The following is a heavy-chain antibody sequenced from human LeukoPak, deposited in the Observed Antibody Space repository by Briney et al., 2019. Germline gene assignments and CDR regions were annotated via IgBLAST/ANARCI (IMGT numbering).Heavy chain of an antibody. V-gene: IGHV3-7*01. J-gene: IGHJ4*02. CDR2: INQDGSQK. CDR3: SRTCYRSNCADY. CDR1: GFTFSSYW. D-gene: IGHD4-11*01. Sequence: GGSLRLSCRASGFTFSSYWMNWVRQAPGEGLEWGANINQDGSQKQYVDSVKGRFTISRENAKNSLYLQLNSLRVEDTSLYYCSRTCYRSNCADYWGQGTLVTVSS.